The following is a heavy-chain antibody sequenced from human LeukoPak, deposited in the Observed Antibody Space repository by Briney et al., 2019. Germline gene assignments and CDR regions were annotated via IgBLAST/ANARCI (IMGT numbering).Heavy chain of an antibody. D-gene: IGHD2-15*01. CDR1: GYTFTGYY. J-gene: IGHJ4*02. V-gene: IGHV1-2*04. CDR2: INPNSGGT. CDR3: ARDGCSGGSCYSDY. Sequence: ASVKVSCKASGYTFTGYYMHWVRQAPGQGLEWMGWINPNSGGTNYAQKFQGWVTMTRDTSISTAYMELSRLRSDHTAVYYCARDGCSGGSCYSDYWGQGTLVTVSS.